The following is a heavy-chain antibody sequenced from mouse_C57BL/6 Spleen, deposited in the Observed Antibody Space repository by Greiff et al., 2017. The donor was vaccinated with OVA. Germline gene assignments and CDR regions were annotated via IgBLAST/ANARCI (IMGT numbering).Heavy chain of an antibody. D-gene: IGHD2-5*01. Sequence: EVKVEESGAELVKPGASVKLSCTASGFNIKDYYMHWVKQRTEQGLEWIGRIDPEDGETKYAPKFQGKATITADTSSNTAYLQLSSLTSEDTAVYYCASDSNYASWFAYWGQGTLVTVSA. CDR3: ASDSNYASWFAY. CDR2: IDPEDGET. J-gene: IGHJ3*01. CDR1: GFNIKDYY. V-gene: IGHV14-2*01.